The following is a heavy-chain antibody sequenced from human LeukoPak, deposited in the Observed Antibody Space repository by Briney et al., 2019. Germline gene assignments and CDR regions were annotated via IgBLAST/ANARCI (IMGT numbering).Heavy chain of an antibody. V-gene: IGHV3-48*03. J-gene: IGHJ4*02. D-gene: IGHD3-22*01. Sequence: GGSLRLSCAASGFTFSSYEMNWVRQAPGKGLEWVSYISRSGSTIYYADSVKGRFTISRDNAKNSLYLQMNSLRAEDTAVYYCARGDRILTYYYDSSGYPRWDYWGQGTLVTVSS. CDR3: ARGDRILTYYYDSSGYPRWDY. CDR2: ISRSGSTI. CDR1: GFTFSSYE.